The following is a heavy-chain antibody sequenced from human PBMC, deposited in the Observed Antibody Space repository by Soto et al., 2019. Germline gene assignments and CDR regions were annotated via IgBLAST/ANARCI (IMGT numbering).Heavy chain of an antibody. V-gene: IGHV5-51*01. CDR3: ARKDKSGYFNWFDP. Sequence: PGESLKISCRTSGYRFTSYWIAWVRQMPGKGLEWMGIIFPSDSGTRYSPSFQGQVTISADRSTSTVFLQWASLKASDTAVYFCARKDKSGYFNWFDPWGQGTLVTV. J-gene: IGHJ5*02. D-gene: IGHD3-22*01. CDR2: IFPSDSGT. CDR1: GYRFTSYW.